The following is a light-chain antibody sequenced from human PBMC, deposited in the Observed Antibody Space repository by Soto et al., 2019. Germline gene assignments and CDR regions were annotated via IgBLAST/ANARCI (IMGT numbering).Light chain of an antibody. V-gene: IGKV1-5*01. Sequence: DIQMTQSPSTLSASVGDRVTITCRASQSIRSWLAWYQQKPGKAPKLLIYDASSLESGVPSRFSGSGSGTEFTLTISSLQPDDFATYYCQQYNNYFYTFGQGTKLEIK. CDR3: QQYNNYFYT. J-gene: IGKJ2*01. CDR2: DAS. CDR1: QSIRSW.